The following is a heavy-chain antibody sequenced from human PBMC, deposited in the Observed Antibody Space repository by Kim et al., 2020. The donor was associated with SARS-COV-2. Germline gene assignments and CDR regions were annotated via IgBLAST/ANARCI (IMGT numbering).Heavy chain of an antibody. D-gene: IGHD3-10*01. CDR1: GGSISSSSYY. CDR2: IYYSGST. V-gene: IGHV4-39*01. Sequence: SETLSLTCTVSGGSISSSSYYWGWIRQPPGKGLEWIGSIYYSGSTYYNPSLKSRVTISVDTSKNQFSLKLSSVTAADTAVYYCARHPISWIWFGEDNWFDPWGQGTLVTVSS. CDR3: ARHPISWIWFGEDNWFDP. J-gene: IGHJ5*02.